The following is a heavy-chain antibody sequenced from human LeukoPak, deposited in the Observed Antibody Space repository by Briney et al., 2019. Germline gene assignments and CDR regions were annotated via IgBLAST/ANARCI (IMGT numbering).Heavy chain of an antibody. CDR2: IRYDGSNK. V-gene: IGHV3-30*02. J-gene: IGHJ6*03. CDR3: AKDRRYCSSTSCRDYYYYMDV. D-gene: IGHD2-2*01. Sequence: GGSLRLSCAASGFTFSSYGMHWGRQAPGKGLEWVAFIRYDGSNKYYADSVKGRFTISRDNSKNTLYLQMNSLRAEDTAVYYCAKDRRYCSSTSCRDYYYYMDVWGKGTTVTVSS. CDR1: GFTFSSYG.